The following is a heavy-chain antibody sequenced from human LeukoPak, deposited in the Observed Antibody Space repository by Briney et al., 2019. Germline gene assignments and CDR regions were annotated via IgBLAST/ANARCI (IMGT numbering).Heavy chain of an antibody. D-gene: IGHD4-17*01. CDR3: ARTAYGDYVKFDY. J-gene: IGHJ4*02. Sequence: ASVKVSCKASGGTFSSYAISWVRQAPGQGLEWMGRIIPILGMANYAQKFQGRVTITADKSTSTAYMELSSLRSEDTAVYYCARTAYGDYVKFDYWGQGTLVTVSS. V-gene: IGHV1-69*04. CDR2: IIPILGMA. CDR1: GGTFSSYA.